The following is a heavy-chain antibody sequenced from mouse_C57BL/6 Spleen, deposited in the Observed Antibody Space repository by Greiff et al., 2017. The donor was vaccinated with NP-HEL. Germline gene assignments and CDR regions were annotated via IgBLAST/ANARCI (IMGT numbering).Heavy chain of an antibody. V-gene: IGHV2-2*01. J-gene: IGHJ2*01. D-gene: IGHD2-4*01. CDR1: GFSLTSSG. Sequence: QVQLKESGPGLVQPSQSLSITCTVSGFSLTSSGVHWVRQSPGKGLAWLGVIWSGGSTDYNAAFISRLSISKDNSKSQVFFKMNRLQADDTAIYYCARNYDYDDYFDYWGQGTTLTVSS. CDR2: IWSGGST. CDR3: ARNYDYDDYFDY.